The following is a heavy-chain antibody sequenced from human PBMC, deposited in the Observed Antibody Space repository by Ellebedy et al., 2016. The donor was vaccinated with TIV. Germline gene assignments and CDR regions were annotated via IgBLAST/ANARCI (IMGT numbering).Heavy chain of an antibody. Sequence: GESLKISCAASGFTFSSYSMNWVRQAPGKGLEWVSSISSSSSYIYYADSVKGRFTISRDNAKNSLYLQMNSLRAEDTAVYDCARQSQKMATIPGDLGYWGQGTLVTVSS. CDR3: ARQSQKMATIPGDLGY. CDR2: ISSSSSYI. D-gene: IGHD5-24*01. V-gene: IGHV3-21*01. J-gene: IGHJ4*02. CDR1: GFTFSSYS.